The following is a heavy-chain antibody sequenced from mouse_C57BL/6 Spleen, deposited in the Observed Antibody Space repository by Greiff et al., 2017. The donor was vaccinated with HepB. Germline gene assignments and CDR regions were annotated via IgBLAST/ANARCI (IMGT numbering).Heavy chain of an antibody. CDR2: INPNNGGT. CDR1: GYTFTDYN. V-gene: IGHV1-18*01. J-gene: IGHJ4*01. D-gene: IGHD1-1*01. CDR3: ARTHYYGSSPYAMDY. Sequence: VQLQQSGPELVKPGASVKIPCKASGYTFTDYNMDWVKQSHGKSLEWIGDINPNNGGTNYNQKFKGKATLTVDKSSSTAYMELRSLTSEDTAVYYCARTHYYGSSPYAMDYWGQGTSVTVSS.